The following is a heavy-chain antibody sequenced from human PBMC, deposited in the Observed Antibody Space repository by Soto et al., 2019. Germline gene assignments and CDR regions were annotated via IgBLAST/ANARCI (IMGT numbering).Heavy chain of an antibody. V-gene: IGHV5-51*01. CDR3: HRKHSRAYFTWFAH. D-gene: IGHD1-26*01. Sequence: GESLKISCKVFGSPFTTYWIVWVRQLPGKGLEWMGAIYPADNDIRFNPSFQGQVTISADRSTSTAFLQWSSLQASDTATYYCHRKHSRAYFTWFAHWRQGTQVTVSS. J-gene: IGHJ5*02. CDR1: GSPFTTYW. CDR2: IYPADNDI.